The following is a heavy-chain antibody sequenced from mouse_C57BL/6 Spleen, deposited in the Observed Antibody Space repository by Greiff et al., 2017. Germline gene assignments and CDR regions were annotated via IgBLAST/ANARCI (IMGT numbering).Heavy chain of an antibody. CDR1: GFTFSSYA. CDR3: ARVGSSYDYAMDY. J-gene: IGHJ4*01. CDR2: ISDGGSYT. D-gene: IGHD1-1*01. V-gene: IGHV5-4*01. Sequence: EVQVVESGGGLVKPGGSLKLSCAASGFTFSSYAMSWVRQTPEKRLEWVATISDGGSYTYYPDNVKGRFTISRDNAKNNLYLQMSHLKSEDTAMYYCARVGSSYDYAMDYWGQGTSVTVSS.